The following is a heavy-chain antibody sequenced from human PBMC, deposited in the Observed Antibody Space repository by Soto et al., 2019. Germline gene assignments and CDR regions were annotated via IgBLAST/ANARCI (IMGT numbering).Heavy chain of an antibody. D-gene: IGHD6-19*01. J-gene: IGHJ4*02. CDR2: IYYSGST. Sequence: SETLSLTCSVSGVSVSSGSHYWSWIRQSPGEGLEWIGFIYYSGSTNYNPSLESRVTISVDTSKNQFSLKVTSVTAADTAVYFCARDPLGYSSSHFFDQWGQGTLVTVSS. CDR3: ARDPLGYSSSHFFDQ. CDR1: GVSVSSGSHY. V-gene: IGHV4-61*01.